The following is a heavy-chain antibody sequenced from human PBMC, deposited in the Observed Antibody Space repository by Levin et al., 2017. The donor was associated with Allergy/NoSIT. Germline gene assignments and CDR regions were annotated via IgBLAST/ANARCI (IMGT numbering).Heavy chain of an antibody. CDR3: ARRRSGLNWFDP. D-gene: IGHD3-3*01. CDR2: INYVGTT. J-gene: IGHJ5*02. V-gene: IGHV4-39*02. Sequence: SQTLSLTCSVSGQSISNSDYYWGWIRQAPGRGLEWIALINYVGTTFYNPSLKSRVTISMDTSDNDFSLNLSSVTAADTAVYYCARRRSGLNWFDPWGQGTLVTVSS. CDR1: GQSISNSDYY.